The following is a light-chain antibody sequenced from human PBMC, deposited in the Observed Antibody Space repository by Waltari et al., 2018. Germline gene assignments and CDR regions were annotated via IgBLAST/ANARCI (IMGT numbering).Light chain of an antibody. CDR2: DVS. CDR1: SSDVGYYDY. V-gene: IGLV2-14*01. CDR3: TSYTRSSTWL. Sequence: QSALTQPASVSGSPGQSITISCTGTSSDVGYYDYVCWYQQEPGKAPKLIIYDVSYRPSGVSDRFSGSKSDNTASLTISGLQPEDEADYYCTSYTRSSTWLFGGGTKLTVL. J-gene: IGLJ2*01.